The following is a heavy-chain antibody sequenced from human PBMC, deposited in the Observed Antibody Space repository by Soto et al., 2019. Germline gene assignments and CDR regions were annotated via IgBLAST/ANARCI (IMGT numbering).Heavy chain of an antibody. CDR3: AREERWLQLGY. D-gene: IGHD5-12*01. V-gene: IGHV3-30-3*01. J-gene: IGHJ4*02. Sequence: QVQLVESGGGVVQPGRSLRLSCAASGFTFSSYAMHWVRQAPGKGLEWVAVISYDGSNKYYADSVKGRFTISRDNSKNTLYLQMNSLRAEDTAVYYCAREERWLQLGYWGQGTLVTVSS. CDR1: GFTFSSYA. CDR2: ISYDGSNK.